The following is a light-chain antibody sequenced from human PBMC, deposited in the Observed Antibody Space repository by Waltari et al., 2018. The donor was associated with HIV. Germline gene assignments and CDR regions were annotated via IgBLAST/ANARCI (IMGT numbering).Light chain of an antibody. CDR1: SSNIGRNY. J-gene: IGLJ2*01. Sequence: QSVLTQPPSASGTPGQRVTISCSGSSSNIGRNYVYWYQQPPGTAPTLLIYRNNQRPSGVPDRFSGSKSGTSASLAISGLRSEDEADYYCAAWDDSLLFGGGTKLTVL. V-gene: IGLV1-47*01. CDR2: RNN. CDR3: AAWDDSLL.